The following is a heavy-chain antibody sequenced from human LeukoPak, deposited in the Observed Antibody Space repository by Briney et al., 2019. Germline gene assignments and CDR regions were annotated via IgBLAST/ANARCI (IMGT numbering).Heavy chain of an antibody. CDR2: ISGGGGST. V-gene: IGHV3-23*01. CDR3: AREVGHFDY. Sequence: GGSLRLSCAASGFTFSSYATSWVRQAPGKGLEWVSSISGGGGSTYSADSVQGRFTISRDNSKNTLYLQMNSLRAEDTAVYYCAREVGHFDYWGQGTLVTVSS. D-gene: IGHD1-26*01. CDR1: GFTFSSYA. J-gene: IGHJ4*02.